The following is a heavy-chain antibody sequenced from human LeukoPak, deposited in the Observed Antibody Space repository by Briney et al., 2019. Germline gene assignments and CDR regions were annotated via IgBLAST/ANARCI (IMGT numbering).Heavy chain of an antibody. J-gene: IGHJ4*02. CDR3: ARDLWATVTSPSGY. CDR1: GFTFSSYA. D-gene: IGHD4-17*01. V-gene: IGHV3-30-3*01. Sequence: GGSLRLSCAASGFTFSSYAMHWVRQAPGKGLEWVAVISYDGSNKYYADSVKGRFTISRDNSKNTLYLQMNSLRAEDTAVYYCARDLWATVTSPSGYWGQGTLVTVSS. CDR2: ISYDGSNK.